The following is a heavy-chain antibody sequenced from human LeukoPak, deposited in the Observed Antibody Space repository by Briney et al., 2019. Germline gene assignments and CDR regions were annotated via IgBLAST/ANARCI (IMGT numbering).Heavy chain of an antibody. CDR1: GFTLSGYA. D-gene: IGHD6-13*01. CDR3: ARVSHSSSWYLNYYYYYGMDV. J-gene: IGHJ6*02. Sequence: GRSLSLPCAPSGFTLSGYARQGVRQAPGKGLEWGAVIWIDGSNKYYADSVEGRFTISRDNSKNTLYLQMNSLRAEDTAVYYCARVSHSSSWYLNYYYYYGMDVWGQGTTVTVSS. CDR2: IWIDGSNK. V-gene: IGHV3-33*01.